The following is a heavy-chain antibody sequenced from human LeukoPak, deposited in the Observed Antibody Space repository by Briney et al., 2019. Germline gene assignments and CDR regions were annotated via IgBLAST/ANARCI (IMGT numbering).Heavy chain of an antibody. V-gene: IGHV1-2*02. CDR1: GYTFTGYS. J-gene: IGHJ4*02. D-gene: IGHD3-22*01. Sequence: SVNLSCKASGYTFTGYSTDWVRPAPEQGLEWMVWINLKSGGTNYAQKFQARVTIARETSISTAYMELSRLRSDDPAVYYCAREDSTGYSSLDYWGQGTLVTVSS. CDR3: AREDSTGYSSLDY. CDR2: INLKSGGT.